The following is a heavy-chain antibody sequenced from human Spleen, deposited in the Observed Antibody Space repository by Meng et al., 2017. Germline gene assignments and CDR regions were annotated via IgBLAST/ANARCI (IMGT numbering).Heavy chain of an antibody. D-gene: IGHD1-1*01. V-gene: IGHV4-34*01. Sequence: QVQLQQWGAGLLKPSETLSLTCAVYGGPFNTYYWTWIRQPPGKGLEWIGEIHHSGSTNYNPSLKSRVTISTGTSKNQFSLKLSSVTAADTAVYYCAGGGGNYYLDYWGQGTLVTVSS. CDR2: IHHSGST. J-gene: IGHJ4*02. CDR1: GGPFNTYY. CDR3: AGGGGNYYLDY.